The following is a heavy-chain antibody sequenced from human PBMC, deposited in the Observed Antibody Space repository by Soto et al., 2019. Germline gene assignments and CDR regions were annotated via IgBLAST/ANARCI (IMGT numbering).Heavy chain of an antibody. CDR2: IYYSGST. Sequence: SETLSLTCTVSGGSISSGGYYWSWIRQHPGKGLEWIGYIYYSGSTYHNPSLKSRVSISVDTSQNQFSLKLSSVTAADTAAYYCARALGGYCSGGSCYGYYFDYWGQGSLVTVSS. D-gene: IGHD2-15*01. CDR3: ARALGGYCSGGSCYGYYFDY. V-gene: IGHV4-31*03. J-gene: IGHJ4*02. CDR1: GGSISSGGYY.